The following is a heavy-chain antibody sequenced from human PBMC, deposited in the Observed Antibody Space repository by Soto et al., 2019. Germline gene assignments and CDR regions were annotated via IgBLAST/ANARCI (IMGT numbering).Heavy chain of an antibody. CDR2: IYTGGST. V-gene: IGHV4-4*07. J-gene: IGHJ5*02. CDR1: GGSISSYY. CDR3: AREYSSGWSNH. Sequence: PSENLYLTFSVSGGSISSYYWSWIGRPAGKGLEWIGRIYTGGSTNYNPSLKSRVTMSVDTSKNQFSLKLSSVTAADTAVYYCAREYSSGWSNHWGQGTLVTVS. D-gene: IGHD6-19*01.